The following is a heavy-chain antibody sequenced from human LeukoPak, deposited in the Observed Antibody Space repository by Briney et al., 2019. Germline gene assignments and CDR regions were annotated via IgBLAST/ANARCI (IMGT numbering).Heavy chain of an antibody. V-gene: IGHV1-24*01. CDR3: ATDQTNNNNGDPTSDYYYGMDV. CDR2: FDPEDGET. J-gene: IGHJ6*02. CDR1: GYTLTELS. Sequence: ASVTDSCKVSGYTLTELSMHWVRQAPGKGLAWVGGFDPEDGETIYAQKFQGRVTMTEDTSTDTAYMELSSLRSEDTAVYYCATDQTNNNNGDPTSDYYYGMDVWGQGTAVTVSS. D-gene: IGHD4-17*01.